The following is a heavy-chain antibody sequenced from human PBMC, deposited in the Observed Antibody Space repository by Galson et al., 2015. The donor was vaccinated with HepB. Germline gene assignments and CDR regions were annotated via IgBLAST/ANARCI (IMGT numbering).Heavy chain of an antibody. Sequence: SLRLSCAASEFTLSDHHMEWVRQAPGKGPEWIGRIRKKPYSDTTEYAASVTGRFTISRDDSKNSLYLQMNSLKTEDTALYYCVRDLPDPTSHWGQGTLVTVSS. CDR2: IRKKPYSDTT. CDR1: EFTLSDHH. J-gene: IGHJ4*02. CDR3: VRDLPDPTSH. D-gene: IGHD4-11*01. V-gene: IGHV3-72*01.